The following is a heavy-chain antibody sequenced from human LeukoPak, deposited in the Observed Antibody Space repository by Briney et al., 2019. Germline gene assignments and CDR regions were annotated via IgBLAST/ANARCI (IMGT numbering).Heavy chain of an antibody. D-gene: IGHD3-22*01. CDR1: GYTFTGYY. CDR3: ARSSPGYYYDSSGYYWDGPNFDY. V-gene: IGHV1-2*02. CDR2: INPNSGGT. J-gene: IGHJ4*02. Sequence: ASVKVSCKASGYTFTGYYMHWVRQAPGQGLEWMGWINPNSGGTNYAQKFQGRVTMTRDTSISTAYMELSRLRSDDTAVYYCARSSPGYYYDSSGYYWDGPNFDYWGQGTLVTVSS.